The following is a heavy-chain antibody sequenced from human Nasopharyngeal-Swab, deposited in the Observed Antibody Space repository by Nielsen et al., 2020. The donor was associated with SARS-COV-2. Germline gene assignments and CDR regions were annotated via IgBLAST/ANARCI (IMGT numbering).Heavy chain of an antibody. Sequence: ASVKVSCKASGYTFTSYAMHWVRQAPGQRLEWMGWINAGNGNTKYSQKFQGKVTITRDTSASTAYMELSSLRSEDTAVYYCARVSGGEWLPTRGSLDYWGQGTLVTVSS. J-gene: IGHJ4*02. CDR3: ARVSGGEWLPTRGSLDY. V-gene: IGHV1-3*01. CDR1: GYTFTSYA. D-gene: IGHD5-12*01. CDR2: INAGNGNT.